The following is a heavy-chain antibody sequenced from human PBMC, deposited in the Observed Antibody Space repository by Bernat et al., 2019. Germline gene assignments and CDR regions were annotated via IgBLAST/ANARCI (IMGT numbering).Heavy chain of an antibody. V-gene: IGHV4-39*01. Sequence: QLQLQESGPGLVKPSETLSLTCTVSGGSISSSSYYWGWIRQPPGKGLEWIGSIYYSGSTYYKPSLKSRVTISVDTSKNQFSLTLSSVTAADTAVYYCARQARVVVINDAFDIWGQGTMVTVSS. CDR1: GGSISSSSYY. CDR2: IYYSGST. D-gene: IGHD3-22*01. J-gene: IGHJ3*02. CDR3: ARQARVVVINDAFDI.